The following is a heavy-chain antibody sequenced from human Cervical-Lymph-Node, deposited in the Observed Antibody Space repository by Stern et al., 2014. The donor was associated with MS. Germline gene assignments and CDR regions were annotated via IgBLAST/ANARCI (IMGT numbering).Heavy chain of an antibody. CDR1: GFTFTSYA. CDR2: ISYDGNTK. V-gene: IGHV3-30-3*01. D-gene: IGHD5/OR15-5a*01. Sequence: QVQLVESGGGVVQPGRSLRVSCATAGFTFTSYAMNWVRQAPGQGLEWVAVISYDGNTKYYADTVKGRFTISRDNSKNTLFLQMSSLRPEDTAVYYCVRERSSRGFDYWGQGSLVTVSS. CDR3: VRERSSRGFDY. J-gene: IGHJ4*02.